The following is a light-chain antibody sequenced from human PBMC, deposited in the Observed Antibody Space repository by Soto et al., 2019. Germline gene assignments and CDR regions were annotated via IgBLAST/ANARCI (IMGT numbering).Light chain of an antibody. CDR1: QGINKF. CDR2: TAS. V-gene: IGKV1-16*01. J-gene: IGKJ4*01. CDR3: QQYESFPLT. Sequence: DIQMTQSPSSLSASVGDSVTITCRASQGINKFLAWFQQKPGTAPKSLISTASRLQSGVPSRFSGSGSGTHFTPTINNLQPEDFATCYCQQYESFPLTFGGGTRVEIK.